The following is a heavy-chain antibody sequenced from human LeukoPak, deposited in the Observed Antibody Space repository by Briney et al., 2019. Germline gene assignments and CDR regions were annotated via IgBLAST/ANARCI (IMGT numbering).Heavy chain of an antibody. J-gene: IGHJ6*03. CDR2: IYYSGST. CDR1: GGSISSYY. D-gene: IGHD1-1*01. CDR3: ARGDWNDSYYYYYMDV. V-gene: IGHV4-59*01. Sequence: SETLSLTCTVSGGSISSYYWSWLRQPPGKGLEWLGYIYYSGSTNYNPSLKSRVTISVDTSKNQFSLKLSPVTAADTAVYYCARGDWNDSYYYYYMDVWGKGTTVTISS.